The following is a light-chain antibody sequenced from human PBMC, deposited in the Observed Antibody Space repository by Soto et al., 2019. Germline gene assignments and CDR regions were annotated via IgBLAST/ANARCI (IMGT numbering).Light chain of an antibody. CDR1: QDISNY. Sequence: DIQMTQSPSSLSASVGDRVTITCRASQDISNYLNWYQQKPGKAPKLLIYDASNLETGVPSRFSGSGSGTDFTFTISSLQPADIATYYCQQYDNLPITFGQGTRLEIK. J-gene: IGKJ5*01. V-gene: IGKV1-33*01. CDR3: QQYDNLPIT. CDR2: DAS.